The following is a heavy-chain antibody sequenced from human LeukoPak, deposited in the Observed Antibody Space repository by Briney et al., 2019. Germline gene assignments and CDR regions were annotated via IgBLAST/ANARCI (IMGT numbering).Heavy chain of an antibody. D-gene: IGHD2-2*01. J-gene: IGHJ4*02. V-gene: IGHV1-2*02. Sequence: ASVKVSCKASGYTFTGYYMHWVRQAPGQGLEWVGWINPNSGGTNYAQKFQGRVTMTRDTSISTAYMELSRLRSDDTAVYYCARAQGYCSSTSCYRYYFDCWGQGTLVTVSS. CDR1: GYTFTGYY. CDR2: INPNSGGT. CDR3: ARAQGYCSSTSCYRYYFDC.